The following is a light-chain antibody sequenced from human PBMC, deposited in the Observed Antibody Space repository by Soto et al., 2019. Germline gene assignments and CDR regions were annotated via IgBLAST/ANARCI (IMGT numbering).Light chain of an antibody. J-gene: IGLJ1*01. CDR3: SSYTSSSIDYV. CDR2: EVS. CDR1: SSDVGGYNY. V-gene: IGLV2-14*01. Sequence: QSALTQPASVSGSPGQSITISCTGTSSDVGGYNYVSWYQQHPGKAPKLMIYEVSNRPSGVSNRFSGSKSGNTASPTISGLQAEDEADYYCSSYTSSSIDYVFGTGTKLTVL.